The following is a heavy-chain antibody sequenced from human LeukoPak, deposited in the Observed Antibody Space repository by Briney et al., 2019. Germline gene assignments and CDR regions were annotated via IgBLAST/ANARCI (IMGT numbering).Heavy chain of an antibody. Sequence: ASVKVSCKASGYTFTGYHMHWVRQAPGQGLEWMGWINPNSGGTNYAQKFQGRVTMTRDTSISTAYMELSRLRSDDTAVYYCARATEYYDSSDYWGQGTLVTVSS. J-gene: IGHJ4*02. V-gene: IGHV1-2*02. CDR2: INPNSGGT. CDR3: ARATEYYDSSDY. CDR1: GYTFTGYH. D-gene: IGHD3-22*01.